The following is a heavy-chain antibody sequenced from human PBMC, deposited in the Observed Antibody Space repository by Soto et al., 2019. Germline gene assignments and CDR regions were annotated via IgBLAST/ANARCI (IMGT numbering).Heavy chain of an antibody. J-gene: IGHJ5*02. V-gene: IGHV3-11*06. D-gene: IGHD2-15*01. CDR2: ISSSSSYT. CDR3: ARDRPVVVVAGRGRGDNWFDP. CDR1: GFTFSDYY. Sequence: LRLSCAASGFTFSDYYMSWIRQAPGKGLEWVSYISSSSSYTNYADSVKGRFTISRDNAKNSLYLQMNSLRAEDTAVYYCARDRPVVVVAGRGRGDNWFDPWGQGTLVTVSS.